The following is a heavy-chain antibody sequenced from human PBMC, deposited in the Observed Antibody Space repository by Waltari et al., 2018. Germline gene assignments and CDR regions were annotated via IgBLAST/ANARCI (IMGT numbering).Heavy chain of an antibody. CDR1: GFTFRYYG. D-gene: IGHD6-19*01. Sequence: QLVGSGGGVVQPGGSLRLSCAASGFTFRYYGMHWVRQSPGKGLEWVAVILSDGSNEYYADSVKGRFTISRDNSKNTLYLQMNSLRVQDTAVYYCARGSYSSGCDFWGQGTQVTVSS. J-gene: IGHJ4*02. CDR2: ILSDGSNE. V-gene: IGHV3-30*03. CDR3: ARGSYSSGCDF.